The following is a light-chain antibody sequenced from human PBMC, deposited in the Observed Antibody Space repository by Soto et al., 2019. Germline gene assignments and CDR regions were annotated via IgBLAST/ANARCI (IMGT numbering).Light chain of an antibody. V-gene: IGKV1-5*01. CDR1: QSISDW. J-gene: IGKJ2*01. Sequence: DIQMTQSPSTLSASVGDRVTITCRASQSISDWLAWYQQKPGKAPKLLIYDASTLQSGVPSRFSGSGSGTEFTLTISSLQHDDFATYYCQEYKSATFRQGTKLEIE. CDR3: QEYKSAT. CDR2: DAS.